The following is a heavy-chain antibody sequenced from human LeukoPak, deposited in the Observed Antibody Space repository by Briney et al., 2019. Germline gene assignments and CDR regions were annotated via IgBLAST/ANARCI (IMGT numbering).Heavy chain of an antibody. Sequence: SETLSLTCTVSGGSISTYYWSWIRQPPGKGLEWIWYISYSGSATYNPSLRSRVTISVDTSKSQISLRLNSVTAADTAVYFCARAAAGTSLRFDYWGQGTLVTVSS. CDR1: GGSISTYY. J-gene: IGHJ4*02. V-gene: IGHV4-59*01. CDR3: ARAAAGTSLRFDY. CDR2: ISYSGSA. D-gene: IGHD6-13*01.